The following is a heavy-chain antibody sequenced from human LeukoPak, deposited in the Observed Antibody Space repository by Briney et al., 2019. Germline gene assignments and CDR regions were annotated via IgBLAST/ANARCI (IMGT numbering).Heavy chain of an antibody. J-gene: IGHJ4*01. CDR2: ISGSGGST. CDR3: ARPSGSYYPSFDY. D-gene: IGHD3-10*01. Sequence: GGSLRLSCAASGFTFNSYAMSWVRQAPGKGLEWVSAISGSGGSTYYADSVKGRFTISRHTSQTTLYLQINSLRAEHTAAYYCARPSGSYYPSFDYGGQGSLVTVHS. CDR1: GFTFNSYA. V-gene: IGHV3-23*01.